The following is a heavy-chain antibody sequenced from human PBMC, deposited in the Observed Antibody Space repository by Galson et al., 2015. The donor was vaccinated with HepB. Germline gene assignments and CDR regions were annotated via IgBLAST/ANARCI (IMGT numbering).Heavy chain of an antibody. CDR3: ARDPSITMIVMAELDY. J-gene: IGHJ4*02. CDR2: INPSGGST. V-gene: IGHV1-46*03. CDR1: GYTFTSYY. Sequence: SVKVSCKASGYTFTSYYMHWVRQAPGQGLEWMGIINPSGGSTSYAQKFQGRVTMTRDTSTSTVYMELSSLRSEDTAVYYCARDPSITMIVMAELDYWGQGTLVTVSS. D-gene: IGHD3-22*01.